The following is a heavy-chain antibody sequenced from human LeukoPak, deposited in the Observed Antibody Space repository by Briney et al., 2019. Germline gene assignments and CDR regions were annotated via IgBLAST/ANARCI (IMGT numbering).Heavy chain of an antibody. CDR1: GSTFSSYE. J-gene: IGHJ4*02. D-gene: IGHD3-10*01. V-gene: IGHV3-48*03. CDR2: ISSSGSTI. CDR3: ARFPGADYFDY. Sequence: PGGSLRLSCAASGSTFSSYEMNWVRQAPGKGLEWISYISSSGSTIYYADSVKGRFTISRDNPKNSLYLQMNSLRAEDTAVYYCARFPGADYFDYWGQGTLVTVSS.